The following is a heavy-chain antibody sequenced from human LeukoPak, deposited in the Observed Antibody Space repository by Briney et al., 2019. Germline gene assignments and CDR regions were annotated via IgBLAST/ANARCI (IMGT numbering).Heavy chain of an antibody. D-gene: IGHD6-13*01. J-gene: IGHJ3*02. V-gene: IGHV7-4-1*02. CDR2: INTNTGNP. Sequence: ASVKVSCKASGYTLTNYPMNWVRQAPGQGLEWMGWINTNTGNPTYAQGFTGRFVFSLDTSVSTAYLQINSLKAKDTAVYYCARDPVGSHGAFDIWGQGTMVTVSS. CDR1: GYTLTNYP. CDR3: ARDPVGSHGAFDI.